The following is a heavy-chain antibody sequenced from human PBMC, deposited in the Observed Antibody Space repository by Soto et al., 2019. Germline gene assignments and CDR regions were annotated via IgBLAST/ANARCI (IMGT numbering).Heavy chain of an antibody. CDR3: AKSAVLLPPNIYYYGMDV. CDR2: ISGSGGST. D-gene: IGHD3-10*01. V-gene: IGHV3-23*01. J-gene: IGHJ6*02. Sequence: GGSLRLSCAASGFTFSSYAMSWVRQAPGKGLEWVSAISGSGGSTYYADSVKGRFTISRDNSKNTLYLQMNSLRAEDTAVYYCAKSAVLLPPNIYYYGMDVWGQGTTVTVSS. CDR1: GFTFSSYA.